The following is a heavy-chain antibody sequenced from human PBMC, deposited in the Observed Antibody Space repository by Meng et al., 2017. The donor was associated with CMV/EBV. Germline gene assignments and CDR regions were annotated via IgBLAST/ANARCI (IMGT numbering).Heavy chain of an antibody. Sequence: SETLSLTCTVSGGSISSYYWSWIRQPPGKGLEWIGYIYYSGSTNYNPSLKSRVTISVDTSKNQFSLKLSSVTAADTAVYCCARAADTAMAFYVWGQGTTVTVSS. CDR3: ARAADTAMAFYV. V-gene: IGHV4-59*01. J-gene: IGHJ6*02. D-gene: IGHD5-18*01. CDR1: GGSISSYY. CDR2: IYYSGST.